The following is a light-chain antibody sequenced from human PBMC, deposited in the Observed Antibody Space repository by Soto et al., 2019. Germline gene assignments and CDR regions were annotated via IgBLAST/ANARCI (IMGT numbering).Light chain of an antibody. Sequence: QSALTQPASVSGSPGQSITISCTGTSSDVGGYNYVSWYQQHPGKAPKLMIYDVSNRPSGVSNRFSGSKSGNTASLTISGLQAEDEAVYYCSSYTSSSTLFVVFGGGPRLTVL. J-gene: IGLJ2*01. CDR1: SSDVGGYNY. CDR2: DVS. V-gene: IGLV2-14*01. CDR3: SSYTSSSTLFVV.